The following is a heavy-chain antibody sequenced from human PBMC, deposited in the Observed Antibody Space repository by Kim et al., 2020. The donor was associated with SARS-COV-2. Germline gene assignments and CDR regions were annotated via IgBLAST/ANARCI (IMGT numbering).Heavy chain of an antibody. Sequence: SETLSLTCTVSGGSISSSSYYWGWIRQPPGKGLEWIGSIYYSGSTYYNPSLKSRVTISVDTSKNQFSLKLSSVTAADTAVYYCARHGPRASPYFDYLGQGTLVTVSS. CDR3: ARHGPRASPYFDY. J-gene: IGHJ4*02. V-gene: IGHV4-39*01. CDR2: IYYSGST. CDR1: GGSISSSSYY.